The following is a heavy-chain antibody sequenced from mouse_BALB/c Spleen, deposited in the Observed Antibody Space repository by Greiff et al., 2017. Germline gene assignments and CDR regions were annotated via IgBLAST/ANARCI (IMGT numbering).Heavy chain of an antibody. J-gene: IGHJ4*01. D-gene: IGHD2-1*01. CDR2: INPYNDGT. CDR1: GYTFTSYV. Sequence: EVQRVESGPELVKPGASVKMSCKASGYTFTSYVMHWVKQKPGQGLEWIGYINPYNDGTKYNEKFKGKATLTSDKSSSTAYMELSSLTSEDSAVYYCARGGKGYAMDYWGQGTSVTVSS. CDR3: ARGGKGYAMDY. V-gene: IGHV1-14*01.